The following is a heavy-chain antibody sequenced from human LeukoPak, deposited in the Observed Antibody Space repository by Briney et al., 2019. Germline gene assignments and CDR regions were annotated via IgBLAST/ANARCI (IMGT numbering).Heavy chain of an antibody. V-gene: IGHV4-39*07. CDR2: IYYSGST. CDR3: ARSSVPGVPTIYTWFDP. CDR1: GGSISSSSYY. Sequence: PSETLFLTCTVSGGSISSSSYYWGWIRQPPGKGLEWIGSIYYSGSTYYNPSLKSRVTISVDTSKNQISLKLSSVTAADTALYYCARSSVPGVPTIYTWFDPWGQGTLVTVSS. J-gene: IGHJ5*02. D-gene: IGHD2-2*01.